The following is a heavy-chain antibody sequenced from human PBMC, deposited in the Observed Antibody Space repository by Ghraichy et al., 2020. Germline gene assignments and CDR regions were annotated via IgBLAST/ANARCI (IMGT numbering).Heavy chain of an antibody. CDR3: ARFKSLHDICNVSPYYFDY. D-gene: IGHD3-9*01. V-gene: IGHV4-34*01. CDR2: INHRGST. Sequence: SQTLSLTCAVYGGSFSGYYWSWIRQPPGKGLEWIGEINHRGSTNYRPSLSSRVTISLDTSKNQFSLKLSSVTAADTAVYYCARFKSLHDICNVSPYYFDYWGQGTLVTASS. CDR1: GGSFSGYY. J-gene: IGHJ4*02.